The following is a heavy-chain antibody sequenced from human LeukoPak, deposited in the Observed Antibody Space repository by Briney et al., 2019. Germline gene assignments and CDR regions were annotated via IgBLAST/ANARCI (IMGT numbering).Heavy chain of an antibody. CDR1: GFAFSDYY. Sequence: GGSLRLSCAAPGFAFSDYYMSWIRQAPGKGLEWVSYISSSGSTIYYADSVKGRFTISRDNAKNSLYLQMNSLRAEDTAVYYCARDRWLSGSSWTFDYWGQGTLVTVSS. J-gene: IGHJ4*02. CDR2: ISSSGSTI. D-gene: IGHD6-13*01. V-gene: IGHV3-11*01. CDR3: ARDRWLSGSSWTFDY.